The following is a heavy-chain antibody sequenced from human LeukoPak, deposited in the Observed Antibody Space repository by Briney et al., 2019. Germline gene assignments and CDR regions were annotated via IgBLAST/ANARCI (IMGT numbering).Heavy chain of an antibody. CDR3: AKDLPFHYYDSSGYFNY. Sequence: GGSLRLSCAASGFTFSSYGMSWIRQAPGKGLEWVSAISGSGGSTYYADSVKGRFTISRDNSKNTLYLQMNSLRAEDTAVYYCAKDLPFHYYDSSGYFNYWGQGTLVTVSS. D-gene: IGHD3-22*01. CDR1: GFTFSSYG. V-gene: IGHV3-23*01. J-gene: IGHJ4*02. CDR2: ISGSGGST.